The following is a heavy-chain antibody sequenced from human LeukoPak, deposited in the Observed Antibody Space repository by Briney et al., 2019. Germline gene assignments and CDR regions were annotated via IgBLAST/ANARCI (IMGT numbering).Heavy chain of an antibody. V-gene: IGHV1-18*01. CDR1: GYTFTSYG. J-gene: IGHJ4*02. Sequence: AASVKVSCKASGYTFTSYGISWVRQAPGQGLEWMGWISAYNGNTSYAQKFQGRVTMTRDTSTSTVYMELSSLRSEDTAVYYCAREGIHFPGDYWGQGTLVTVSS. D-gene: IGHD3-3*02. CDR3: AREGIHFPGDY. CDR2: ISAYNGNT.